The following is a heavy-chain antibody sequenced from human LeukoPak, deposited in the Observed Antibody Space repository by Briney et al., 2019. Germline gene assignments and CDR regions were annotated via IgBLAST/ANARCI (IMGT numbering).Heavy chain of an antibody. J-gene: IGHJ4*02. CDR2: ISSSSSYI. V-gene: IGHV3-21*01. D-gene: IGHD3-22*01. CDR3: ARRRGYYDSSGYWDY. CDR1: GFTFSSYS. Sequence: GGSLRLSCAASGFTFSSYSMNWVRQAPGKGLEWVSSISSSSSYIYYADSVKGRFTISRDNAKNSLYLQMNSLRAEDTAVYYCARRRGYYDSSGYWDYWGQGTLVTVSS.